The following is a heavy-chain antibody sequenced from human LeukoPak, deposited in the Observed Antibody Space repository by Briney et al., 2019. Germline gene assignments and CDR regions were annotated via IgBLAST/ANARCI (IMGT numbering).Heavy chain of an antibody. CDR1: GYTFTSYY. J-gene: IGHJ4*02. D-gene: IGHD6-6*01. CDR2: INAGNGNT. V-gene: IGHV1-3*03. Sequence: ASVKVSCKASGYTFTSYYMHWVRQAPGQGLEWMGWINAGNGNTKYSQEFQGRVTITRDTSASTAYMELSSLRSEDMAVYYCARAYRYISSSPLGYWGQGTLVTVSS. CDR3: ARAYRYISSSPLGY.